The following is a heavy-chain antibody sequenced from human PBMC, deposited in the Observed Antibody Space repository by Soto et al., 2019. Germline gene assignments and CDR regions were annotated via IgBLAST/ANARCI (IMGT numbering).Heavy chain of an antibody. D-gene: IGHD5-12*01. CDR2: RSSDGGRI. Sequence: GSRWLAGSVAGSTFTTFSTEWVRPSPGEGLEYVSHRSSDGGRIYYADSVKGRFTIYRDNSKNMLSLQMSSLRPDDSAGYYCVKSRSGATDDFVYWGQGTQVTVSS. CDR1: GSTFTTFS. J-gene: IGHJ4*02. CDR3: VKSRSGATDDFVY. V-gene: IGHV3-64D*06.